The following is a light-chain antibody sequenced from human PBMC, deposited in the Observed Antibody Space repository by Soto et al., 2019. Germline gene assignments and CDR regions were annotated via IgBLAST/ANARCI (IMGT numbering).Light chain of an antibody. V-gene: IGKV2-28*01. CDR1: ERLLHSNGNNY. CDR3: MQALQTPWT. CDR2: SGS. Sequence: DIVMTQSPLSLPVTPGEPASISCRSSERLLHSNGNNYLDWYLQKPGQSPHLLIYSGSNRASGVPDRFSGSGSGTDFTLKISRVEAEDVGVYFCMQALQTPWTFGQGTKVEIK. J-gene: IGKJ1*01.